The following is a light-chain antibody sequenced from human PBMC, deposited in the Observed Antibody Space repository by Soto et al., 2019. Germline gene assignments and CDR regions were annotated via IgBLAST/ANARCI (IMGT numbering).Light chain of an antibody. CDR3: MQALQAPPYT. J-gene: IGKJ2*01. Sequence: DIVLTQSPLSLPVTPGEPASISCRSSQSLLHSNGYNYLSWYLQKPGQSPQLLIYLGSNRASGVPDRFSGSESGTEFTLKISRLEAEDVGTNYCMQALQAPPYTFGQGSKLEIK. CDR1: QSLLHSNGYNY. V-gene: IGKV2-28*01. CDR2: LGS.